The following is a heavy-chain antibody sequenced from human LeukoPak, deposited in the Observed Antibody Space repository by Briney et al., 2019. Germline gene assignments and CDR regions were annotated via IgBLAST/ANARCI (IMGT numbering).Heavy chain of an antibody. CDR3: ARLIDGYPDY. CDR2: IYYSGST. V-gene: IGHV4-39*01. D-gene: IGHD5-24*01. J-gene: IGHJ4*02. Sequence: SETLSLTCTVSGGSISSSSYYWGWIRQPPGKGLEWIGSIYYSGSTYYNPSLKSRVTISVETSKNQCSLKLSSVAAADTAVYYCARLIDGYPDYWGQGTLITVSS. CDR1: GGSISSSSYY.